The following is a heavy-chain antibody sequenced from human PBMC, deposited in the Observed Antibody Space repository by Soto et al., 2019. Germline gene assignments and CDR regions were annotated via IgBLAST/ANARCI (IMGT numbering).Heavy chain of an antibody. Sequence: GASVKFSCKASGYTFSSYYMHWVRQAPGQGLEWMGVINPSGDSTSYAQKFQGRVTITRDTSTSTLFMELSSLRSEDTAVYFCARDWEFGYWGQGSLVTVS. CDR3: ARDWEFGY. CDR1: GYTFSSYY. D-gene: IGHD1-26*01. CDR2: INPSGDST. J-gene: IGHJ4*02. V-gene: IGHV1-46*01.